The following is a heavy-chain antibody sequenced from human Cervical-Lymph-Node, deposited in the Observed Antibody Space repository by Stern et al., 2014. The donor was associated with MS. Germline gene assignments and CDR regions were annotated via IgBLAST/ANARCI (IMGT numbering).Heavy chain of an antibody. Sequence: VQLVESGGGVVQPGRSLRLSCAASGFTFSSYGMHWVRQAPGKGLEWVAVISSDGITKYYADPVKCRFTITRDNSKNTLYLQMNSLRAEDTAVYYCAKVPSITMVRGFISWGQGTLVTVSS. CDR3: AKVPSITMVRGFIS. V-gene: IGHV3-30*18. CDR2: ISSDGITK. D-gene: IGHD3-10*01. J-gene: IGHJ5*02. CDR1: GFTFSSYG.